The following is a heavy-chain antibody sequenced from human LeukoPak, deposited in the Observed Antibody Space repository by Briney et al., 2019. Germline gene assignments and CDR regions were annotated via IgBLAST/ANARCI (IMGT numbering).Heavy chain of an antibody. J-gene: IGHJ4*02. CDR1: GCTVSSNY. Sequence: GGSLRLSCAASGCTVSSNYMTWIRQAPGKGLEWVSIIYRDGSTYYADSVKGRFTISRDNSENTLYLQMNSLRTEDTAFYYCARAGGYSYGYDWGQGTLVTVSS. D-gene: IGHD5-18*01. CDR2: IYRDGST. CDR3: ARAGGYSYGYD. V-gene: IGHV3-53*01.